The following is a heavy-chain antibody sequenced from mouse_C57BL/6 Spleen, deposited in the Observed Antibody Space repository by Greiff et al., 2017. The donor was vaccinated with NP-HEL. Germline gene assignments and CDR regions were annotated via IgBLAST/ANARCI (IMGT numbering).Heavy chain of an antibody. Sequence: DVMLVESGGGLVQPGGSLSLSCAASGFTFTDYYMSWVRQPPGKALEWLGFIRNKANGYTTEYSASVKGRFTISRDNSQSILYLQMNALRAEDSATYYCARYNDYDGWFAYWAQGTLVTVSA. CDR3: ARYNDYDGWFAY. V-gene: IGHV7-3*01. CDR2: IRNKANGYTT. CDR1: GFTFTDYY. D-gene: IGHD2-4*01. J-gene: IGHJ3*01.